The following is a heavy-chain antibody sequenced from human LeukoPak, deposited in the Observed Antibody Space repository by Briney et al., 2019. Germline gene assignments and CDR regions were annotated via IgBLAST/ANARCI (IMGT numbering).Heavy chain of an antibody. V-gene: IGHV3-21*01. CDR3: ARAPGGLLPSSGWYPGEDY. CDR1: GFTFNSYW. D-gene: IGHD6-19*01. Sequence: PGGSLRLSCAASGFTFNSYWMTWVRQPPGKGLEWVSSISSSSSYIYYADSVKGRFTISRDNAKNSLYLQMNSLRAEDTAVYYCARAPGGLLPSSGWYPGEDYWGQGTLVTVSS. CDR2: ISSSSSYI. J-gene: IGHJ4*02.